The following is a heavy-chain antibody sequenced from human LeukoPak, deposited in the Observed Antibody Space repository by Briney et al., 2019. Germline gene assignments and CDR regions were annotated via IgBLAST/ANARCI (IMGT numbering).Heavy chain of an antibody. J-gene: IGHJ4*02. Sequence: GGSLRLSCVASGFTVSNKYMNWVRQAPGKGLEWVSFISSSSSYIYYADSVKGRFTISRDNAKNSVYLQMNSLRAEDTAVYYCARVVATLSTPPGYWGQGTLVTVSS. CDR3: ARVVATLSTPPGY. CDR1: GFTVSNKY. V-gene: IGHV3-21*01. D-gene: IGHD5-12*01. CDR2: ISSSSSYI.